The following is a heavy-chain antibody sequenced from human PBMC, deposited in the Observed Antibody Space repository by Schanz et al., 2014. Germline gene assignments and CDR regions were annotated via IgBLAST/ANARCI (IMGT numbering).Heavy chain of an antibody. CDR2: ISSGGTTT. CDR3: ARPALWFGDNCFDP. CDR1: GFIFSDYY. Sequence: VHLVESGGGLVQPGGSLRLSCAASGFIFSDYYMAWIRQAPGKGPEYVSYISSGGTTTYHSDSVKGRFTISRDNAKNTLYLQMNSLRAEDTAVYYCARPALWFGDNCFDPWGQGTLVTVSS. J-gene: IGHJ5*02. D-gene: IGHD3-10*01. V-gene: IGHV3-11*04.